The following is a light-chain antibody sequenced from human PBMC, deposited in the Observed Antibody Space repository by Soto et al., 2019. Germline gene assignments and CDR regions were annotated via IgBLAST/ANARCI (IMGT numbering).Light chain of an antibody. Sequence: EIVLTQSPGTLSLSPGERATLSCRASQSVSSSYLAWYQQKPGQAPRLLIYGASSRATGIPDRCSGSGSGTDFTLTSSRLEPEDFAVYYCQQYGRSPWTFGQGTKVEIK. V-gene: IGKV3-20*01. CDR1: QSVSSSY. CDR3: QQYGRSPWT. CDR2: GAS. J-gene: IGKJ1*01.